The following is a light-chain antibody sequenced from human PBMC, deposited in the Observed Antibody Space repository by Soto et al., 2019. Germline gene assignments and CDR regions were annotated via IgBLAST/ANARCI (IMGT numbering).Light chain of an antibody. Sequence: QSVLTQPPSASGTPGQRVTISCSGGTSSIGRNYVYWYQQLPGTAPKLVIYRNNQRPSGVPDRFSGSKSGTSASLAIRGLRSEDEADYYCAAWDDSLSGLYVFGTGTNLTVL. CDR2: RNN. J-gene: IGLJ1*01. V-gene: IGLV1-47*01. CDR3: AAWDDSLSGLYV. CDR1: TSSIGRNY.